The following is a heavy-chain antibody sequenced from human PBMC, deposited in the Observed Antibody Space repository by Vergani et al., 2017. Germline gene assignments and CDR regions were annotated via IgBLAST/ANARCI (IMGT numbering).Heavy chain of an antibody. Sequence: QVQLQESGPGLVKPSQTLSLTCTVSGGSISSGDYYWSWIRQPPGKGLEWIGEINHSGSTNYNPSLKSRVTISVDTSKNQFSLKLSSVTAADTAVYYCASYDSSGPGFDYWGQGTLVTVSS. CDR3: ASYDSSGPGFDY. CDR1: GGSISSGDYY. CDR2: INHSGST. V-gene: IGHV4-30-4*08. J-gene: IGHJ4*02. D-gene: IGHD3-22*01.